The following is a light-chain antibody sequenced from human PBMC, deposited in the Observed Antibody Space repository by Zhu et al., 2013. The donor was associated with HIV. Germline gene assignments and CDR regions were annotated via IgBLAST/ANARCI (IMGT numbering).Light chain of an antibody. J-gene: IGKJ3*01. CDR1: QTILYSSSNQSY. CDR3: QQYGSSPQIT. Sequence: DIVMTQSPDSLAVSLGERATINCKSSQTILYSSSNQSYLAWYQQKPGQPPKLLIYWASTRESGVPDRFSGSGSGTDFTLTISRLEPEDFAVYYCQQYGSSPQITFGPGTKRGYQT. CDR2: WAS. V-gene: IGKV4-1*01.